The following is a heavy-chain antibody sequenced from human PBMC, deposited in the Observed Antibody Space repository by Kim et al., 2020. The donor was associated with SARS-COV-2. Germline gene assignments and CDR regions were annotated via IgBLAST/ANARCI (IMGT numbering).Heavy chain of an antibody. Sequence: GGSLRLSCAASGFTFNNAWMHWVRQAPGKGLEWVARIKSKIAGGTTDYAAPVEGRFTISRDDSKNTVSLQMNSLQTEDTAVYFCSRDYYYTMNVWGQGTT. D-gene: IGHD2-21*01. CDR3: SRDYYYTMNV. J-gene: IGHJ6*02. V-gene: IGHV3-15*01. CDR2: IKSKIAGGTT. CDR1: GFTFNNAW.